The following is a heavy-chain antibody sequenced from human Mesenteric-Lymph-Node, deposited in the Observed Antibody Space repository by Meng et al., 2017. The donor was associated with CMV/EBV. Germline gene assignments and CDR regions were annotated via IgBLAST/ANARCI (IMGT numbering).Heavy chain of an antibody. CDR2: IKHSGIT. V-gene: IGHV4-34*01. Sequence: QVQLQRGAVAAFRPSETLAVTCAVAVGSSIGYYLNWIRQSPGKGLEWIGEIKHSGITTYNPSFKSRIIISVTTSTNQISLNMRSVTAADTAVYDCASGSSYDILAGCFDYWGQGALVTVSS. J-gene: IGHJ4*02. D-gene: IGHD3-9*01. CDR1: VGSSIGYY. CDR3: ASGSSYDILAGCFDY.